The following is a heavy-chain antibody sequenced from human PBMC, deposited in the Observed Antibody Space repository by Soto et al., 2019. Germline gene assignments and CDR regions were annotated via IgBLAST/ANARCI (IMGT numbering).Heavy chain of an antibody. J-gene: IGHJ3*02. Sequence: GGSLRLSCAASGFTFSSYGMHWVRQAPGKGLEWVAVISYDGSNKYYADSVKGRFTISRDNSKNTLYLQMNSLRAEDTAVYYCAKERNYYDSSGYYYGSAFDIWGQGTMVTVSS. CDR3: AKERNYYDSSGYYYGSAFDI. D-gene: IGHD3-22*01. V-gene: IGHV3-30*18. CDR2: ISYDGSNK. CDR1: GFTFSSYG.